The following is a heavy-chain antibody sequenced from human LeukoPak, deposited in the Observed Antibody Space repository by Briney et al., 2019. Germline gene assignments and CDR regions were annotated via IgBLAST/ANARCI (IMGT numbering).Heavy chain of an antibody. D-gene: IGHD2-21*02. V-gene: IGHV5-51*01. CDR2: LNAGGSCT. CDR1: TKIFTSHW. CDR3: AGIDEFCGGADCYNCLDP. J-gene: IGHJ5*02. Sequence: GGSLKISCQGSTKIFTSHWIGWVRPSPGNGPGWMGLLNAGGSCTKYSPSSEGQFTISADKSTSTAYLKWNNLKVSDSDMYYCAGIDEFCGGADCYNCLDPWGQGTLVTVSS.